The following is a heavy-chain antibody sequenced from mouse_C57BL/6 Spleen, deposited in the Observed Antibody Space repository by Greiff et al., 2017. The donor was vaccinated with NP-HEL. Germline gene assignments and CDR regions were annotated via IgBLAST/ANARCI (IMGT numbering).Heavy chain of an antibody. CDR1: GYTFTSYW. D-gene: IGHD2-4*01. V-gene: IGHV1-69*01. CDR2: IDPSDSYT. Sequence: QVQLQQPGAELVMPGASVKLSCKASGYTFTSYWMHWVKQRPGQGLEWIGEIDPSDSYTNYNQQFKGKSTLTVDTSSSTAYMQLSSLTSEDSAVYYCARGENYDAWFAYWGQGTLVTVSA. CDR3: ARGENYDAWFAY. J-gene: IGHJ3*01.